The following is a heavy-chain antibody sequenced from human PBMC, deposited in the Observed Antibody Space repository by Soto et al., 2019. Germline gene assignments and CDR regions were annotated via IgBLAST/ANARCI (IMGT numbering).Heavy chain of an antibody. CDR3: ASLMGRYYDILTGYYHDAFYI. V-gene: IGHV1-46*01. CDR2: INPSGGST. CDR1: GYTFTSYY. Sequence: ASVKVSCKASGYTFTSYYMHWVRQAPGQGLEWMGIINPSGGSTSYAQKFQGRVTMTRDTSTSTVYMELSSLRSEDTAVYYCASLMGRYYDILTGYYHDAFYIWVQGTMVTVSS. J-gene: IGHJ3*02. D-gene: IGHD3-9*01.